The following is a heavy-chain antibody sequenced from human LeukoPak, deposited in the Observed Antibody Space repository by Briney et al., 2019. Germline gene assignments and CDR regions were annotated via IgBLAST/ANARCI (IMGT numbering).Heavy chain of an antibody. Sequence: GRSLRLSCAASGFTFSNYGVHWVRQAPGKGLEWVAVISYDGGNKYFADSVKGRFTISRDNSKNTLYLQMNSLRPQDTAVYYCAKDLSVPALDVWGQGTTATVSS. CDR1: GFTFSNYG. J-gene: IGHJ6*02. D-gene: IGHD2/OR15-2a*01. CDR2: ISYDGGNK. CDR3: AKDLSVPALDV. V-gene: IGHV3-30*18.